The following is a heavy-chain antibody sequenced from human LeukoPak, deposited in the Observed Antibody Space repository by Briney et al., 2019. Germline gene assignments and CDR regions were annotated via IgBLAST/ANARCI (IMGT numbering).Heavy chain of an antibody. CDR2: IYTSGST. CDR1: GGSISSYY. D-gene: IGHD5-18*01. CDR3: ARGGARYSYGSRYYYYYYMDV. Sequence: SETLSLTCTVSGGSISSYYWSWIRQPAGKGLEWIGRIYTSGSTNYNPSLKSRVTISVDTSKNQFSLKLSSVTAADTAVYYCARGGARYSYGSRYYYYYYMDVWGKGTTVTVSS. J-gene: IGHJ6*03. V-gene: IGHV4-4*07.